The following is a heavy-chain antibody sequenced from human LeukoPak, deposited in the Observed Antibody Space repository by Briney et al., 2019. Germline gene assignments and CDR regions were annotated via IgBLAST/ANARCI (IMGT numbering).Heavy chain of an antibody. CDR3: AKTGMLRRVGYLDV. J-gene: IGHJ6*04. D-gene: IGHD1-1*01. CDR2: IRYDANNK. CDR1: GFTFSNYG. Sequence: GGSLRLSCAASGFTFSNYGMHWVRQAPGKGLEWVAFIRYDANNKYYADSVKGRFTISRDNSKNTLYLQMNSLRVEDTAVYYCAKTGMLRRVGYLDVWGKGTAVIVSS. V-gene: IGHV3-30*02.